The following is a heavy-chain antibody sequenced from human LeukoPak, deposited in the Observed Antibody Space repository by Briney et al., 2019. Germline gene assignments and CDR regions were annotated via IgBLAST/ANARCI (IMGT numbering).Heavy chain of an antibody. D-gene: IGHD4-17*01. CDR3: ARDYGDFPAYYFDY. CDR1: GGSISSYY. Sequence: SETLSLTCTVSGGSISSYYWSWIRQPAGKGLEWIGRIYNSGITNYNPSLKSRVTMSMDTSMNQFSLKLRSVTAADTAVYYCARDYGDFPAYYFDYWGQGTLVTVSS. J-gene: IGHJ4*02. V-gene: IGHV4-4*07. CDR2: IYNSGIT.